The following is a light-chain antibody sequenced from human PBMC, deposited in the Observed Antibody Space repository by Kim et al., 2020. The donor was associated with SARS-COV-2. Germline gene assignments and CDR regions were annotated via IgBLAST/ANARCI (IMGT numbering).Light chain of an antibody. CDR2: ATS. Sequence: PSMGDRVTLTCRAGQGISSSLAWFQQKPGTAPKLLISATSKLEDGVPARFSGRGPGTEFTFTIRSLQPEVVATYFCHQYYAVPFTFGQGTKLEI. V-gene: IGKV1-NL1*01. CDR3: HQYYAVPFT. CDR1: QGISSS. J-gene: IGKJ2*01.